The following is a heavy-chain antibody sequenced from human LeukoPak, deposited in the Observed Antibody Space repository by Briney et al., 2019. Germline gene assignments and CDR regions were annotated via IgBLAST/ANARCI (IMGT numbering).Heavy chain of an antibody. V-gene: IGHV1-18*01. Sequence: ASVKVSCKASGYTLTSYGISWVRQAPGQGLEWMGWISAYNGNTNYAQKLQGRVTMTTDTSTSTAYMEPRSLRSDATAVYYCARSLFVVVVAATPVTLDYWGQGTLVTVSS. D-gene: IGHD2-15*01. CDR2: ISAYNGNT. CDR3: ARSLFVVVVAATPVTLDY. CDR1: GYTLTSYG. J-gene: IGHJ4*02.